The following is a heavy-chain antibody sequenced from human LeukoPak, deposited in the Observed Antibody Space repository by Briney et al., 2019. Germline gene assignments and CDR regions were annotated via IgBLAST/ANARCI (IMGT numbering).Heavy chain of an antibody. J-gene: IGHJ6*02. Sequence: PSETLSLTCTVSGGSISSSSYYWGWIRQPPGKGLEWIGSIYYSGSTYYNPSLKSRVTISVDTSKNQFSLKLSSVTAADTAVYYCVRLAANPYGMDVWGQGTTVTVSS. CDR1: GGSISSSSYY. CDR2: IYYSGST. V-gene: IGHV4-39*01. CDR3: VRLAANPYGMDV. D-gene: IGHD2-15*01.